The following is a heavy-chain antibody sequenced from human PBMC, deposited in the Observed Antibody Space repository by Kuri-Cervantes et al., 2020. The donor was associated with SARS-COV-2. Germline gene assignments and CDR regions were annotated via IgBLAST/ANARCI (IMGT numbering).Heavy chain of an antibody. Sequence: SETLSLTCSVSGYSISGSYYWGWIWQPPGKGQEWIGSIYHSGSTHYNPYLKSRVTISVDTSKTQFSLRLSSLTAADTAVYYCARALKGQIDAFDIWGQGTMVTVSS. CDR2: IYHSGST. J-gene: IGHJ3*02. CDR3: ARALKGQIDAFDI. V-gene: IGHV4-38-2*02. CDR1: GYSISGSYY.